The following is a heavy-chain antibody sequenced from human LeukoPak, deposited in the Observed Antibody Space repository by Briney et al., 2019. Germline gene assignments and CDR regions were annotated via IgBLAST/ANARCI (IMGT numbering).Heavy chain of an antibody. CDR1: GFTFSSYA. J-gene: IGHJ4*02. CDR2: ISGSGGST. CDR3: AKVGTRTAMVTRWYYFDY. V-gene: IGHV3-23*01. Sequence: GGSLRLSCAASGFTFSSYAMSWVRQAPGKGLEWVSAISGSGGSTYYADSVKGRFTISRDNSKNTLYLQMNSLRAEDTAVYYCAKVGTRTAMVTRWYYFDYWGQGTLVTVSS. D-gene: IGHD5-18*01.